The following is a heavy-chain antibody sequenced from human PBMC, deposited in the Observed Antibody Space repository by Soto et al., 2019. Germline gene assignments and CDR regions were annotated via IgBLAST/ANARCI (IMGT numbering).Heavy chain of an antibody. D-gene: IGHD3-10*01. CDR3: ARYRGYGSGSYYNSFDY. Sequence: ASETLSLTCAVSGGSISSGGYSWSWIRQPPGKGLEWIGYIYHSGSTYYNPSLKSRVTISVDRSKNQFSLKLSSVTAADTAVYYCARYRGYGSGSYYNSFDYWGQGTLVTVSS. CDR2: IYHSGST. J-gene: IGHJ4*02. V-gene: IGHV4-30-2*01. CDR1: GGSISSGGYS.